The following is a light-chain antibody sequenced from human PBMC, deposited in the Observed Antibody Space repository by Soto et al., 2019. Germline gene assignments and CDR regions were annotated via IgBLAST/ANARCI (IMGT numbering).Light chain of an antibody. Sequence: EVVLTQSPNTLSLSPGERATLSCWASQSLRSSYLAWYQRKPGQAPRLLMFGASRRATGIPDRFNGSGSGTDFILTISRLEPEDVAVYYCQPHGTSPYTFGQGTVLEIK. CDR3: QPHGTSPYT. V-gene: IGKV3-20*01. CDR2: GAS. CDR1: QSLRSSY. J-gene: IGKJ2*01.